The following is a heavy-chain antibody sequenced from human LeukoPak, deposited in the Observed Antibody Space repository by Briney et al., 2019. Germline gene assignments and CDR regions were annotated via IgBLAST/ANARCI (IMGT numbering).Heavy chain of an antibody. CDR2: FDPEDGET. CDR3: ATVQISSSWYLNY. CDR1: GYTLTELY. D-gene: IGHD6-13*01. J-gene: IGHJ4*02. V-gene: IGHV1-24*01. Sequence: VASVKVSRKVSGYTLTELYMHWVRQAPGKGLEWMGGFDPEDGETIYAQKFQGRVTMTEDTSTDTAYMELSSLRSEDTAVYYCATVQISSSWYLNYWGQGTLVTVSS.